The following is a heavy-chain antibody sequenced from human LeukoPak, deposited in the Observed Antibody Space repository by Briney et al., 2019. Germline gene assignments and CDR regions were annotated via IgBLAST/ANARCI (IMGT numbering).Heavy chain of an antibody. CDR1: GFTFSSYG. V-gene: IGHV3-30*02. CDR3: ARGNSGYHYVHAFEV. J-gene: IGHJ3*01. CDR2: IRYDGSNK. Sequence: PGGSLRLSCAASGFTFSSYGMHWVRQAPGKGLEWVAFIRYDGSNKYYADSVKGRFTISRDNSKNTLFLQMNSLRAEDTAVYYCARGNSGYHYVHAFEVWGQGTLVTVSS. D-gene: IGHD3-22*01.